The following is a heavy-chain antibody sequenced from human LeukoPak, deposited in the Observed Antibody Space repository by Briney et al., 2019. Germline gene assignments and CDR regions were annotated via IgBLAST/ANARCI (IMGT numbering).Heavy chain of an antibody. V-gene: IGHV4-39*07. J-gene: IGHJ4*02. Sequence: SETLSLTCTVSGASISSSSYYWAWIRQPPGKGLEWNGSIYNSGSTYYIPSLKSRATISVYTSKSQFSLKLSSVTAADTAVYYCARLGYGSGRSDYWGQGTLVTVSS. D-gene: IGHD3-10*01. CDR1: GASISSSSYY. CDR2: IYNSGST. CDR3: ARLGYGSGRSDY.